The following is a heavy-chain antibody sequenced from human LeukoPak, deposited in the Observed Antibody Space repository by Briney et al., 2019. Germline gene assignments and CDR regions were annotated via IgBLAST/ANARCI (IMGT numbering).Heavy chain of an antibody. V-gene: IGHV3-48*03. D-gene: IGHD5-24*01. CDR1: GFTFSSYE. J-gene: IGHJ4*02. CDR3: ARTIEMATISYFDY. Sequence: PGGSLRLSCAASGFTFSSYEMNWVRQAPGKGLEWVSYISSSDSTIYYAGSVKGRFTISRDNAKNSLYLQMNSLRAGDTAVYYCARTIEMATISYFDYWGQGTLVTVSS. CDR2: ISSSDSTI.